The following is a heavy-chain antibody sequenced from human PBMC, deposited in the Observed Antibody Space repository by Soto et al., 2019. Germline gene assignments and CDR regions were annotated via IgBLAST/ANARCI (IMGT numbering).Heavy chain of an antibody. CDR1: GNSFTTYY. J-gene: IGHJ4*02. Sequence: ASVKFSCKASGNSFTTYYMHWVREAPGQGLEWMGIINPSGGRTTYAQKFQGRVTMTRDTSTSTFHMELSSLTSEDTAVYYCAGLYHYDSTGYYDYWGEGTLVTVS. D-gene: IGHD3-22*01. V-gene: IGHV1-46*01. CDR2: INPSGGRT. CDR3: AGLYHYDSTGYYDY.